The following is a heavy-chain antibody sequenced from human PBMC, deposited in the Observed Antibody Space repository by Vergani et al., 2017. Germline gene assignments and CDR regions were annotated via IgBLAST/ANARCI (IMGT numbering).Heavy chain of an antibody. V-gene: IGHV1-3*01. D-gene: IGHD3-22*01. Sequence: QVQLVQSGAEVKKPGASVKVSCKASGYTFTSYAMHLVRPAPGQRLEWMGWINAGNGNTKYSQKFQGRVTITRDTSGSTAYMELSSLRSEDTAVYYCARRYDSSGYHKAXFDYWGQGTLVTVSS. CDR2: INAGNGNT. J-gene: IGHJ4*02. CDR3: ARRYDSSGYHKAXFDY. CDR1: GYTFTSYA.